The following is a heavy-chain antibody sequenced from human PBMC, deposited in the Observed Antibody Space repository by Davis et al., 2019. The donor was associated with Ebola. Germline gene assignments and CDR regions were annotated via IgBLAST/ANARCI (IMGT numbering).Heavy chain of an antibody. CDR3: ARERLWAADY. J-gene: IGHJ4*02. D-gene: IGHD7-27*01. V-gene: IGHV3-53*01. Sequence: PGGSLRLSCAASGLDVSSNYMSWVRQAPGKGLEWVSILYSGGATYYADSVKGRFIISRDNSKNMVYLQLNSLTVDDTAVYYCARERLWAADYWGQGTLVTVSS. CDR1: GLDVSSNY. CDR2: LYSGGAT.